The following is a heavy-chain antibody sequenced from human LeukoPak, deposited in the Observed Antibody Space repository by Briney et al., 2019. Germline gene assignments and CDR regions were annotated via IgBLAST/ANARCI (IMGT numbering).Heavy chain of an antibody. CDR3: AKGGYTSHYDY. D-gene: IGHD5-12*01. Sequence: GSLRLSCAASGFTFSSYAMTWVRQAPGKGLQWVSTIRATAGTTYYADSVQGRFTISRDNSKNTVFLQMNSLRAEDTAVYYRAKGGYTSHYDYWGQGTLVTVSS. J-gene: IGHJ4*02. V-gene: IGHV3-23*01. CDR2: IRATAGTT. CDR1: GFTFSSYA.